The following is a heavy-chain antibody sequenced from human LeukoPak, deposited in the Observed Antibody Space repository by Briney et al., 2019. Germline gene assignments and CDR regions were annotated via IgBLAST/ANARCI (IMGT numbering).Heavy chain of an antibody. Sequence: VASVKVSCKASGYTFTSYGISWVRQAPGEGLEWMGWISAYNGNTNYAQKLQGRVTMTTDTSTSTAYMELRSLRSDDTAVYYCARRIYCSSTSCILLDPWGQGTLVTVSS. CDR3: ARRIYCSSTSCILLDP. CDR1: GYTFTSYG. D-gene: IGHD2-2*01. CDR2: ISAYNGNT. V-gene: IGHV1-18*01. J-gene: IGHJ5*02.